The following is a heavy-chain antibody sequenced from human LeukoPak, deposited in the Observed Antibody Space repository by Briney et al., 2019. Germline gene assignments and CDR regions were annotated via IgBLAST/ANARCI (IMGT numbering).Heavy chain of an antibody. J-gene: IGHJ4*02. CDR2: VSYSGNT. D-gene: IGHD2/OR15-2a*01. CDR1: GGSIGTSY. CDR3: ARQLYPSMSPFDY. V-gene: IGHV4-59*08. Sequence: TSETLSLTCTVSGGSIGTSYWSWIRQPPGKGLEWIGYVSYSGNTNYNPSLKSRVTVSVDSSKNLFSLKLSSVTAADTAVYYCARQLYPSMSPFDYWGQGTLVTVSS.